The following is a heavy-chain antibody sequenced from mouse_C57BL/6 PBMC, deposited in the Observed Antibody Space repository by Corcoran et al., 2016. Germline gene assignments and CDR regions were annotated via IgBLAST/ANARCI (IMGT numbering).Heavy chain of an antibody. Sequence: QVQLKQSGAELARPGASVKLSCKASGYTFTSYGIRWVKQRTGQGLEWIGMIYHRSGSTYYNEKFKGKATLTADKSSSTAYMELRSLTSEDSDVYFCATTGKACSDYWGQGTTLTVSS. D-gene: IGHD2-1*01. V-gene: IGHV1-81*01. CDR2: IYHRSGST. J-gene: IGHJ2*01. CDR3: ATTGKACSDY. CDR1: GYTFTSYG.